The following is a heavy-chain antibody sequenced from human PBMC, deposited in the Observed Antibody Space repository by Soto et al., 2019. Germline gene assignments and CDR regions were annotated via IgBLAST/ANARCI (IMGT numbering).Heavy chain of an antibody. Sequence: QVQLQESGPGLLKPSQTLSLTCTVSVGSLSSGGYYWSWIRQHPGKGLEWIGYIYYSGSTYYNPSLKSRVTISVDTSKNHFSLKLTSVTAADTAVYYCARAHYYNGMDVWGRGTTVTVSS. CDR3: ARAHYYNGMDV. V-gene: IGHV4-31*03. CDR1: VGSLSSGGYY. J-gene: IGHJ6*02. CDR2: IYYSGST.